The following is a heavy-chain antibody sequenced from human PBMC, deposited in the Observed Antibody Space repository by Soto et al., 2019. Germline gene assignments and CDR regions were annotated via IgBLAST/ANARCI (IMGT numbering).Heavy chain of an antibody. J-gene: IGHJ6*02. CDR2: IDPSDSYT. CDR1: GYSFTSYW. V-gene: IGHV5-10-1*01. CDR3: ARLDPEYYDILTGYWKNYYYGMDV. Sequence: GESLKISCKGSGYSFTSYWISWVRQMPGKGLEWMGRIDPSDSYTNYSPSFQGHVTISADKSISTAYLQWSSLKASDTAMYYCARLDPEYYDILTGYWKNYYYGMDVWGQGTTVTV. D-gene: IGHD3-9*01.